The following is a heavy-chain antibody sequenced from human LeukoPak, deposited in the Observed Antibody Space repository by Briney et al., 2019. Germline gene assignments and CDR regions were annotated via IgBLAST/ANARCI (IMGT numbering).Heavy chain of an antibody. Sequence: SETLSLTCAVSGESFSGNFWTWIRQPPGKGLEWIGEIDNNGITNYNPSLKSRVTISVDTSKNQFSLKLSSVTAADTAVYYCARRGEGCSSTSCYRWFDPWGQGTLVTVSS. CDR3: ARRGEGCSSTSCYRWFDP. CDR2: IDNNGIT. V-gene: IGHV4-34*01. D-gene: IGHD2-2*02. J-gene: IGHJ5*02. CDR1: GESFSGNF.